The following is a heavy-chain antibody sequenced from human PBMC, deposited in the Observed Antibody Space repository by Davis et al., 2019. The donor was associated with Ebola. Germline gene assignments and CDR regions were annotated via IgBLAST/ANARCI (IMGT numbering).Heavy chain of an antibody. CDR1: GGSISSYY. Sequence: SETLSLTCSVSGGSISSYYWSWIRQPPGKGLEWIGYSHYSGNTNYNASFKSRVTISVDKSKNQFSLNLRSVTAADTAVYYCASAIVVTAPDAFDVWGQGTMVTVSS. J-gene: IGHJ3*01. CDR3: ASAIVVTAPDAFDV. CDR2: SHYSGNT. V-gene: IGHV4-59*08. D-gene: IGHD2-21*02.